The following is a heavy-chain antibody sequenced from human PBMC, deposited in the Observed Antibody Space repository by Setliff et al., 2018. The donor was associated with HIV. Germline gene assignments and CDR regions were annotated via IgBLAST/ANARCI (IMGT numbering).Heavy chain of an antibody. D-gene: IGHD4-4*01. V-gene: IGHV1-46*01. CDR2: INPSGGST. CDR3: ARDPRLDTVTDGGAFDI. CDR1: GYTFTSYY. Sequence: ASVKVSCKASGYTFTSYYMHWVRQAPGQGLEWMGIINPSGGSTSYAQKFQGRVTMTRDTSTSTVYMELSGLRSEDTAVYYCARDPRLDTVTDGGAFDIWGQGTMVTISS. J-gene: IGHJ3*02.